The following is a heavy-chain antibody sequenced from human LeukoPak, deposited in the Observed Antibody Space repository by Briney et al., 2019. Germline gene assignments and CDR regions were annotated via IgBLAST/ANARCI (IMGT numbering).Heavy chain of an antibody. Sequence: ASVKVSCKASRYTFTSYGVSWVRQAPGQGLEWMGWINTNTGSPTYAQGFTGRFVFSLDTSVSTAYLQISSLKAEDTAVYYCARSGLFNYYDSSGYAPNFDYWGQGTLVTVSS. CDR2: INTNTGSP. V-gene: IGHV7-4-1*02. CDR3: ARSGLFNYYDSSGYAPNFDY. J-gene: IGHJ4*02. D-gene: IGHD3-22*01. CDR1: RYTFTSYG.